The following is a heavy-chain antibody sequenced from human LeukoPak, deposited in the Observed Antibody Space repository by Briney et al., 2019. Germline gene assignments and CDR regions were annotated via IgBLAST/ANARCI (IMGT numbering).Heavy chain of an antibody. J-gene: IGHJ4*02. CDR2: INPNSGGT. D-gene: IGHD3-3*01. V-gene: IGHV1-2*06. CDR3: ARVAIFGVVYDDY. Sequence: VASVKVSCKASGYTFTGYYMHWVRQDPGQGLEWMGRINPNSGGTNYAKKFQGRVTMTRDTAMSTAYMELSRLRSDDTAVYYCARVAIFGVVYDDYWGQGTLVTVSS. CDR1: GYTFTGYY.